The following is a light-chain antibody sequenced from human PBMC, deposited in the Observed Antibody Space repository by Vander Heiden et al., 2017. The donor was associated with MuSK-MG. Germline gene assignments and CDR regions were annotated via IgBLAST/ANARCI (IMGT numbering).Light chain of an antibody. Sequence: IQMTQPPSSVSASVGDRVTITCRASQDIRNWLAWYQQKPGEAPKLLIYAASSLQSGVPSRFSGSGSGTDFTLTISSLQPEDFATYYCQQANSFPPYTFGQGTKLEIK. CDR1: QDIRNW. J-gene: IGKJ2*01. CDR3: QQANSFPPYT. V-gene: IGKV1-12*01. CDR2: AAS.